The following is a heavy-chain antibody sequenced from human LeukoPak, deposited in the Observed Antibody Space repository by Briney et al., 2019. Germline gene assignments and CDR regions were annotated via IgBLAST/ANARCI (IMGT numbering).Heavy chain of an antibody. V-gene: IGHV4-4*07. Sequence: SETLSLTCTVSGGSISSYYWSWIRQPAGKGLEWIGRIYTSGSTNYNPSLKSRVTMSVDTSKNQFSLKLSSVTAADTAVYYCARDGRLGYCSGGSCHNWFDPWGQGTLVTVPS. CDR1: GGSISSYY. CDR3: ARDGRLGYCSGGSCHNWFDP. D-gene: IGHD2-15*01. J-gene: IGHJ5*02. CDR2: IYTSGST.